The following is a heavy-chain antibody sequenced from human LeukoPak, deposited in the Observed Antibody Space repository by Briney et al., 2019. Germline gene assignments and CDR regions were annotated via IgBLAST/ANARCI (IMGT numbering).Heavy chain of an antibody. J-gene: IGHJ5*02. D-gene: IGHD1-14*01. V-gene: IGHV4-31*11. CDR1: GGSISSGGYS. Sequence: SETLSLTCAVSGGSISSGGYSWSWIRQHPGKGLEWIGYIHYSGSTYYNPSLKSRVTISVDTSKNQFSLKLSSVTAADTAVYYCARRGTGDWFDPWGQGTLVTVSS. CDR3: ARRGTGDWFDP. CDR2: IHYSGST.